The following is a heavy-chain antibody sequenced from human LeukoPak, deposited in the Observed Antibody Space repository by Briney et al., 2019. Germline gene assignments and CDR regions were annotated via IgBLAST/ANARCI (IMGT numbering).Heavy chain of an antibody. CDR3: ARDPKHPYYYDSSGYYLN. Sequence: ASVTVSCKASGYTFTGYYMHWVRQAPGQGLEGMGWINPNSGGTNYAQKFQGRVTMTRDTSISTAYMELSRLRSDDTAVYYCARDPKHPYYYDSSGYYLNWGQGTLVTVSS. CDR1: GYTFTGYY. D-gene: IGHD3-22*01. V-gene: IGHV1-2*02. J-gene: IGHJ4*02. CDR2: INPNSGGT.